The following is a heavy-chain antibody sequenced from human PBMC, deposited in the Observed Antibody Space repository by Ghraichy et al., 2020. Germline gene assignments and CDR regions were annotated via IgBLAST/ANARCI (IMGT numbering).Heavy chain of an antibody. CDR1: GFTFSSYS. V-gene: IGHV3-48*04. CDR3: ASLAGAVAVAVDIHGMDV. Sequence: GGSLRLSCAASGFTFSSYSMNWVRQAPGKGLEWIAYISRIGSTINYADSVKGRFTISRDNAKNSLFLQMNSLRAEDTGIYYCASLAGAVAVAVDIHGMDVWGQGTTVTVSS. CDR2: ISRIGSTI. D-gene: IGHD2-15*01. J-gene: IGHJ6*02.